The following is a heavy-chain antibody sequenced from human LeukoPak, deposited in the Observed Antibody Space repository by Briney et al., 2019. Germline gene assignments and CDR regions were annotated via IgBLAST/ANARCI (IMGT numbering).Heavy chain of an antibody. D-gene: IGHD3-22*01. CDR1: GFTFSSYA. CDR3: ARDPQSYYYDSSGYSFFDY. Sequence: PGRSLRLSCAASGFTFSSYAMHWVRQAPGKGLEWVAVISYDGSNKYYADSVKGRFTISRDNSKNTLYLRMNSLRAEDTAVYYCARDPQSYYYDSSGYSFFDYWGQGTLVTVSS. CDR2: ISYDGSNK. V-gene: IGHV3-30-3*01. J-gene: IGHJ4*02.